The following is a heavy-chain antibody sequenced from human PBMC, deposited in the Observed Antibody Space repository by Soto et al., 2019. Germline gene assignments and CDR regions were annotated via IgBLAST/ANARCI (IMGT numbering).Heavy chain of an antibody. CDR3: ARGEPETSYYYYIDV. CDR1: GYTFTRYG. V-gene: IGHV1-18*01. Sequence: GASVKVSCKASGYTFTRYGITWVRQAPGQGLEWITWVRQAPGQGLEWMGWISVYSGNTNYAQKFQGRVTMTTDTSTNTTYMELRSLTSDDTAVYYCARGEPETSYYYYIDVWGKGTPVTVSS. CDR2: ISVYSGNT. J-gene: IGHJ6*03.